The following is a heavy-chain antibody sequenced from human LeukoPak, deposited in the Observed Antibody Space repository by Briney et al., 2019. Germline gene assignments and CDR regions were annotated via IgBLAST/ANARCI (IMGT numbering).Heavy chain of an antibody. CDR1: RFTLSGYS. V-gene: IGHV3-21*01. CDR2: ISSSGSDI. Sequence: GGSLRLSCVASRFTLSGYSVNWVRQAPGKGLEWVSSISSSGSDIYYADSLKGRFTISRDNARNSVYLQMNSLRAEDTAVYYCARDPWSTYSNWGQGTLVTVSS. D-gene: IGHD3-10*01. J-gene: IGHJ4*02. CDR3: ARDPWSTYSN.